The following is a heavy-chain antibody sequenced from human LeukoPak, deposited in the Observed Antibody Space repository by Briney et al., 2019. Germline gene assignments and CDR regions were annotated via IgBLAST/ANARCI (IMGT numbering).Heavy chain of an antibody. CDR2: MNPNSGNT. V-gene: IGHV1-8*01. CDR1: GYTFTSYD. CDR3: ARGGYSSSGLGH. Sequence: ASVKVSCKASGYTFTSYDINWVRQATGQGLEWMGWMNPNSGNTGYAQKFQGRVTMTRNISISTAYMELSSLRSEDTAVYYCARGGYSSSGLGHWGQGTLVTVSS. J-gene: IGHJ1*01. D-gene: IGHD6-13*01.